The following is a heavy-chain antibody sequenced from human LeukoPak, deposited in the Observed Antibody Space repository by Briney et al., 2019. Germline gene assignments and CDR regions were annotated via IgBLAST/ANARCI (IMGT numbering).Heavy chain of an antibody. CDR2: VNLQGST. Sequence: SETLSLTCDVSGGSITQTNYWTWVRQPPGKGLEWIGEVNLQGSTNYNPSLMRRVAISVDTSANHVSLQLTSVTAADTAVYYCARDLLDSGSYFDYWGQGTLVTVSS. CDR3: ARDLLDSGSYFDY. J-gene: IGHJ4*02. V-gene: IGHV4-4*02. CDR1: GGSITQTNY. D-gene: IGHD1-26*01.